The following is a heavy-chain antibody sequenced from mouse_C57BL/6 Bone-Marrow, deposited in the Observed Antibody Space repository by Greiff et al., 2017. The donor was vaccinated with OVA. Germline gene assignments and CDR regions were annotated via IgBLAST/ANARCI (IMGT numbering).Heavy chain of an antibody. CDR2: IDPGSGST. CDR1: GYTFTDYY. J-gene: IGHJ1*03. D-gene: IGHD1-1*01. CDR3: ARAGGSSYLDYWYFDV. V-gene: IGHV1-77*01. Sequence: QVQLQQSGAELVKPGASVKISCKASGYTFTDYYINWVKQRPGQGLEWIGKIDPGSGSTCYNEKFKGKATLTADKSASTAYMQLSSLTSEDSGVYFCARAGGSSYLDYWYFDVWGKGTTVTVSS.